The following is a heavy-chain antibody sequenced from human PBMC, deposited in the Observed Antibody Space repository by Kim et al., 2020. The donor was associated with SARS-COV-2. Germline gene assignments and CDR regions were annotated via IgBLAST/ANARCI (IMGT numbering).Heavy chain of an antibody. V-gene: IGHV4-39*07. D-gene: IGHD5-12*01. J-gene: IGHJ6*02. CDR3: ARGKVGGGYDSSKYYYYGMDV. CDR2: IYYFGST. Sequence: SETLSLTCTVSGGAISSSSHYWGWIRQPPGKGLEWIGSIYYFGSTYYNPPLKSRVTISVDTSKKQFSLKLSSVTAADTAMYYCARGKVGGGYDSSKYYYYGMDVWGQGTTVTVSS. CDR1: GGAISSSSHY.